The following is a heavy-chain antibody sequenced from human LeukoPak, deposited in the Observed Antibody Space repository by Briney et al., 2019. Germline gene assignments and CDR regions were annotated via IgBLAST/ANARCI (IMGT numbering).Heavy chain of an antibody. D-gene: IGHD3-16*01. J-gene: IGHJ4*02. CDR1: GFTFSSYA. Sequence: GGSLRLSCAASGFTFSSYAMSWVRQAPGKGLEWVSAISGSGGSTYYADSVKGRFTISRDNSKNTLYLQMNSLRAEDTAVYYCAGLRGYDYVWGSRRGQGTLVTVSS. CDR3: AGLRGYDYVWGSR. CDR2: ISGSGGST. V-gene: IGHV3-23*01.